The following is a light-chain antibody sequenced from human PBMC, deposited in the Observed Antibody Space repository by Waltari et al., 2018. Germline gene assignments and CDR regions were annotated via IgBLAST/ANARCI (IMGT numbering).Light chain of an antibody. CDR1: DIGGRS. CDR2: DDS. Sequence: SYILTQPPSVSVAPGQAASITCGGADIGGRSVHWYQQRPGQAPILIVFDDSYRPSGIPERFSGSRSGNTATLTISRVEAGDEADYFCHLWDGLLDHVVFGGGTKLTVL. V-gene: IGLV3-21*02. J-gene: IGLJ2*01. CDR3: HLWDGLLDHVV.